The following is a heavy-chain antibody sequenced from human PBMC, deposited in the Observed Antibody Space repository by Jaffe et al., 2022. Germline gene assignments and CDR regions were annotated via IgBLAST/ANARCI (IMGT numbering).Heavy chain of an antibody. J-gene: IGHJ4*02. CDR1: GFSLTSGGVG. Sequence: QITLKESGPTLVKPTQTLTLTCTFSGFSLTSGGVGVGWIRQPPGKALEWLAHIYWNDDKRYSPSLKSRFTITKDTSKNQVVLTMSNMDPVDTATYYCAHRPCDNSMCYFWVHWGQGILVIVSS. CDR3: AHRPCDNSMCYFWVH. V-gene: IGHV2-5*01. D-gene: IGHD3-3*01. CDR2: IYWNDDK.